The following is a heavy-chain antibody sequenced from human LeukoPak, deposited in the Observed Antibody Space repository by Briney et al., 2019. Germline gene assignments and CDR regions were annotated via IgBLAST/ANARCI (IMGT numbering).Heavy chain of an antibody. D-gene: IGHD3-22*01. CDR1: GASTSSYY. V-gene: IGHV4-59*01. CDR3: ARVLLSSGYST. J-gene: IGHJ5*02. CDR2: IYYSGIT. Sequence: PSETLSLTCSVSGASTSSYYYNWIRQSPGKGLEWIGYIYYSGITNYNPSLKSRVTMSLDTSNNQFSLKLSSVTAADTAVYYCARVLLSSGYSTWGRGTLVTVSS.